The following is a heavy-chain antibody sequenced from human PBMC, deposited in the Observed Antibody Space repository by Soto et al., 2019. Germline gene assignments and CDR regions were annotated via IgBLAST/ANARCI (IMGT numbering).Heavy chain of an antibody. CDR1: GASISSYNY. Sequence: PSETLSLTCNVSGASISSYNYWGWFRQPPGKGLEWIGSIYYSGSTYYNPSLKSRVTISVDTSKNQFSLKLSSVTAADTAVYYCARPRVPLRYFDWLSGPDAFDIWGQGTMVTVSS. CDR3: ARPRVPLRYFDWLSGPDAFDI. V-gene: IGHV4-39*01. D-gene: IGHD3-9*01. CDR2: IYYSGST. J-gene: IGHJ3*02.